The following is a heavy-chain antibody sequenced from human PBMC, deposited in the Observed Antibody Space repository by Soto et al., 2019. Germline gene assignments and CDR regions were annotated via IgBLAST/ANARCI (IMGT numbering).Heavy chain of an antibody. D-gene: IGHD2-21*01. Sequence: SETLSLTCTVSGGSISSGGYYWSWIRQHPGKGLEWIGYIYYSGSTYYNPSLKSRVTISVDTSKNQFSLKLSSVTAADTAVYYCARCIIGPYFDYWGQGTLVTVSS. CDR2: IYYSGST. J-gene: IGHJ4*02. CDR3: ARCIIGPYFDY. CDR1: GGSISSGGYY. V-gene: IGHV4-31*03.